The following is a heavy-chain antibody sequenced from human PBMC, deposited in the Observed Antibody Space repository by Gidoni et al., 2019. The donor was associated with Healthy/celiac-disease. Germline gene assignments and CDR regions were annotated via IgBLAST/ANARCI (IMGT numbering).Heavy chain of an antibody. D-gene: IGHD1-1*01. CDR2: IIPIFGTA. CDR3: ARVSVPHSNYYYGMDV. V-gene: IGHV1-69*12. CDR1: GGTFSSYA. J-gene: IGHJ6*02. Sequence: QVQLVQSGAEVKTPGSSVTLSCKASGGTFSSYAISWVRQAPGQGLEWMGGIIPIFGTANYAQKFQGRVTITADESTSTAYMELSSLRSEDTAVYYCARVSVPHSNYYYGMDVWGQGTTVTVSS.